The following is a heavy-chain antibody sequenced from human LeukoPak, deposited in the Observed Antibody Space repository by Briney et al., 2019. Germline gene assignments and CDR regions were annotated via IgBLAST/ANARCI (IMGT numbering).Heavy chain of an antibody. CDR2: FNPEDGET. CDR1: GYTLTELS. D-gene: IGHD6-13*01. J-gene: IGHJ4*02. CDR3: ARGGYSSSWYTGGDFDY. Sequence: GASVKVSCKVSGYTLTELSMHWVRQAPGKGLEWMGGFNPEDGETIYAQKFQGRVTMTEDTSTDTAYMELSRLRSDDTAVYYCARGGYSSSWYTGGDFDYWGQGTLVTVSS. V-gene: IGHV1-24*01.